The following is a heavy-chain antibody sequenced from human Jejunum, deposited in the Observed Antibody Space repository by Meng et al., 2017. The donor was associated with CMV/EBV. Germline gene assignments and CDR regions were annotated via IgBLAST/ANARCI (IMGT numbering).Heavy chain of an antibody. J-gene: IGHJ4*02. CDR3: ARDLRFLDLPCFGF. Sequence: GFKFGTYAMGWVRQAPGEGLQWVSAVSGGGSNTFCADSVGSRFTISRNNSTNTLYLQMDSLRAEDTALYYCARDLRFLDLPCFGFWGQGTLVTVSS. CDR1: GFKFGTYA. V-gene: IGHV3-23*01. D-gene: IGHD3-3*01. CDR2: VSGGGSNT.